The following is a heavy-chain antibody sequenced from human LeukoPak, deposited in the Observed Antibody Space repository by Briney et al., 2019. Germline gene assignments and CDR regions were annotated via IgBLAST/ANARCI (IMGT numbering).Heavy chain of an antibody. CDR2: IIPILGIA. J-gene: IGHJ6*02. CDR1: GGTFSSYA. CDR3: ASRLSTSSSWYYYYGMDV. Sequence: SVKDSCKASGGTFSSYAISWVRQAPGQGLEWMGRIIPILGIANYAQKFQGRVTITADKSTSTAYMELSSLRSEDTAVYYCASRLSTSSSWYYYYGMDVWGQGTTVTVSS. V-gene: IGHV1-69*04. D-gene: IGHD6-13*01.